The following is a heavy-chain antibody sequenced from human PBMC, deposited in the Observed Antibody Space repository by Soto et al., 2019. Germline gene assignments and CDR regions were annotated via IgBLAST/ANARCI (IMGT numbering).Heavy chain of an antibody. Sequence: PSETLSLTCTVSGGSISNGGYFWSWIRQHPVKGLEWIGYISTGGSTNYNPSLRSRLTISVDTSKNQFFLNLSSVTAADTAVYYCARVPYDSSGFGYFDYWGQGTLVTVSS. CDR2: ISTGGST. D-gene: IGHD3-22*01. CDR1: GGSISNGGYF. J-gene: IGHJ4*02. CDR3: ARVPYDSSGFGYFDY. V-gene: IGHV4-31*03.